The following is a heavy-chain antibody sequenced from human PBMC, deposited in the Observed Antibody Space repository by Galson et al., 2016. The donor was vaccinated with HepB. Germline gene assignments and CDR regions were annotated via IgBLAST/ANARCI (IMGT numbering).Heavy chain of an antibody. D-gene: IGHD1-26*01. Sequence: QSGAEVKKPGESLKISCKGSGSRFTGHWIGWVRQMPGKGLEWMGIIDPSDSDTRYGPSFQGQVTISVDNSITTVYLQWSSLKASDTAMYLCARLGQVGAPADVWGQGTLVTVSS. V-gene: IGHV5-51*01. CDR3: ARLGQVGAPADV. CDR2: IDPSDSDT. J-gene: IGHJ4*02. CDR1: GSRFTGHW.